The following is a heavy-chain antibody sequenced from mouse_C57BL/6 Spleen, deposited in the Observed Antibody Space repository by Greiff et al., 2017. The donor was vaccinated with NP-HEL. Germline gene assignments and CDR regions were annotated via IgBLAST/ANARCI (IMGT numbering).Heavy chain of an antibody. CDR2: IDPSDSYT. J-gene: IGHJ2*01. V-gene: IGHV1-50*01. CDR3: AGYDYDDGADY. Sequence: VQLQQPGAELVKPGASVKLSCKASGYTFTSYWMQWVKQRPGQGLEWIGEIDPSDSYTNYNQKFKGKATLTVDTSSSTAYMQRSSLTSEDSAVYYCAGYDYDDGADYWGQGTTLTVSS. CDR1: GYTFTSYW. D-gene: IGHD2-4*01.